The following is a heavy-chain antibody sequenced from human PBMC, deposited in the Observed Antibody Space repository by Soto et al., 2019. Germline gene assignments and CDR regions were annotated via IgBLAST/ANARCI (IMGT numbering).Heavy chain of an antibody. V-gene: IGHV1-69*02. J-gene: IGHJ6*02. CDR1: GGTFSSYT. Sequence: SVKVSCKASGGTFSSYTISWVRQAPGQGLEWMGRIIPILGIANYAQRFQGRVTITADKSTSTAYMELSSLRSEDTAVYYCARGIDILTGYYIGYYGMDVWGQGTTVT. D-gene: IGHD3-9*01. CDR3: ARGIDILTGYYIGYYGMDV. CDR2: IIPILGIA.